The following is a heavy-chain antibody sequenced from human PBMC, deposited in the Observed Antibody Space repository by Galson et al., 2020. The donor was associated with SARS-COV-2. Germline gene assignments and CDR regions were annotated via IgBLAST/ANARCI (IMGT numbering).Heavy chain of an antibody. CDR3: ARGTYYYDSSGSPGTRWFDP. CDR2: INHSGST. J-gene: IGHJ5*02. D-gene: IGHD3-22*01. V-gene: IGHV4-34*01. Sequence: SETLSLTCVLYGGSFSDYYWSWIRQPPGKGLEWIGEINHSGSTNYNPSLKSRVTISVDTSKNQFSLKLTSVTAADTAVYYCARGTYYYDSSGSPGTRWFDPWDQGTLVTVSS. CDR1: GGSFSDYY.